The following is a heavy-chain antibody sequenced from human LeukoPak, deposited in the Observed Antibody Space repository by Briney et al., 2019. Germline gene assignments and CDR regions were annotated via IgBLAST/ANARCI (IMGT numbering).Heavy chain of an antibody. D-gene: IGHD3-22*01. CDR3: ARDPSYYDSSGYYYYYGMDV. CDR1: GYTFTIYA. V-gene: IGHV7-4-1*02. J-gene: IGHJ6*02. Sequence: ASVNVSCTASGYTFTIYAMNWVRQAPGQGLEWVGWINTNTGNPTYAQGFTGRFVFSLDTSVSTAYLQISSLKAEDTAVYYCARDPSYYDSSGYYYYYGMDVWGQGTTVTVSS. CDR2: INTNTGNP.